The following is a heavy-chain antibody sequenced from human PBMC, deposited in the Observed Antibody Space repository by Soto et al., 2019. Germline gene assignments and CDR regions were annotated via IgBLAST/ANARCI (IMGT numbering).Heavy chain of an antibody. D-gene: IGHD4-17*01. J-gene: IGHJ4*02. CDR1: GDASRTWG. CDR3: AMHPTVTIDD. CDR2: RSAWNANT. V-gene: IGHV1-18*01. Sequence: VSCPAAGDASRTWGIRRERQRPGEGLVGIECRSAWNANTYYAQKLRGRVTITTETSKNTAYMELRXXRSDDTAVYYCAMHPTVTIDDWGQGTLFPVS.